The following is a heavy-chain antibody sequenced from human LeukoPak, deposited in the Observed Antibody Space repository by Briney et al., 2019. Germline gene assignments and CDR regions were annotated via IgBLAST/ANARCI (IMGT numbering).Heavy chain of an antibody. CDR2: ISASAGTT. CDR3: VTHVYNPRRRAFDV. CDR1: GFTFSSYA. Sequence: TGGSLRLSCAASGFTFSSYAMSWVRQAPGKGLEWTSVISASAGTTWYADSVKGRFTITRDNSETTLYLQLNSLRAEDTAVYYCVTHVYNPRRRAFDVWGQGSLVTVSS. J-gene: IGHJ3*01. D-gene: IGHD5/OR15-5a*01. V-gene: IGHV3-23*01.